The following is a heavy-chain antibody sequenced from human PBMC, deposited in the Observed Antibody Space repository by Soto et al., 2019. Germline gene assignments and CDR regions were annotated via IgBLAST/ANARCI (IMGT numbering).Heavy chain of an antibody. CDR1: GYTFTSYG. V-gene: IGHV1-18*01. CDR2: ISAYNGNT. Sequence: GESLKISCKASGYTFTSYGISWVRQAPGQGLEWMGWISAYNGNTNYAQKLQGRVTMTTDTSTSTAYMELRSLRSDDTAVYYCARVDGDHHDAFDIWGQGTMVTVSS. CDR3: ARVDGDHHDAFDI. J-gene: IGHJ3*02. D-gene: IGHD4-17*01.